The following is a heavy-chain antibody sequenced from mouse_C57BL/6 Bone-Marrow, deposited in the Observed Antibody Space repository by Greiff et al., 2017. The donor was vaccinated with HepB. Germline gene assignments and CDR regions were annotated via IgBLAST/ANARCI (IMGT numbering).Heavy chain of an antibody. CDR2: IWSDGST. CDR1: GFSLTSYG. V-gene: IGHV2-6-1*01. D-gene: IGHD1-1*01. Sequence: QVQLQQSGPGLVAPSQSLSITCTVSGFSLTSYGVHWVRQPPGKGLEWLVVIWSDGSTTYNSALKSRLSISKDNSKSQVFLKMNSLQTDDTAMYYCARHVGSSPHWYFDVWGTGTTVTVSS. CDR3: ARHVGSSPHWYFDV. J-gene: IGHJ1*03.